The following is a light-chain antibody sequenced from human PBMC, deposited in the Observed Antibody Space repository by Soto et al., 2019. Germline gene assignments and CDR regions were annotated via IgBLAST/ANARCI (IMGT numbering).Light chain of an antibody. V-gene: IGLV2-14*01. CDR1: SSDVGGYNY. CDR3: SSFTGISTQV. Sequence: QPALTQHASVSGSPGQSITISCTATSSDVGGYNYVSWYQQHPGKVPKLIIYEVKNRPSGVSSRFSGSKSGNTASLTISGLQPEDEADYYCSSFTGISTQVFGGGTKVTVL. CDR2: EVK. J-gene: IGLJ3*02.